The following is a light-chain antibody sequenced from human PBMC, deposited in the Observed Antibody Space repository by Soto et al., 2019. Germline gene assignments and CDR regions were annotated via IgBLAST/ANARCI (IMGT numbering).Light chain of an antibody. J-gene: IGKJ4*01. CDR2: AAS. CDR3: QQLNSYSLP. V-gene: IGKV1-9*01. CDR1: QGIGSY. Sequence: IQLTQSPSSLSASVGDRVTITCRASQGIGSYLAWYQQKPGKAPNLLIYAASTLQSGVPSRFSGSGSGTDFTLIISSLQPEDSATYDCQQLNSYSLPFGGGTKVEIK.